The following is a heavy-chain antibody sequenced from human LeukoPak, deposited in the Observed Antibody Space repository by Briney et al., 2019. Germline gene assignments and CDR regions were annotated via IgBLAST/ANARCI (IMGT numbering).Heavy chain of an antibody. CDR2: IYYSGDS. D-gene: IGHD6-6*01. V-gene: IGHV4-59*08. Sequence: PSETLSLTCTVSGVSISSSYWSWVRQPPGKGLEWVGCIYYSGDSNYNPSLKSRATISVDTSKSQFSLKVSSVTAADTAIYYCARHTYARPFDSWGQGTPVTVSS. CDR1: GVSISSSY. J-gene: IGHJ4*02. CDR3: ARHTYARPFDS.